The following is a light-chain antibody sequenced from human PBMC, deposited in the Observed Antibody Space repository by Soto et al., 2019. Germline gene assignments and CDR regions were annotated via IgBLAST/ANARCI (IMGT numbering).Light chain of an antibody. CDR1: QSVTSSD. Sequence: EIVLTQSPGTLSLSPGERATLSCRASQSVTSSDLAWYQRKPGQAPRLLIHGASSRATGIPDRFSGSGSGTDFTLTIRRLEPEDFAVYYCQQYGTSPRTFGQGTKVEVK. V-gene: IGKV3-20*01. CDR2: GAS. CDR3: QQYGTSPRT. J-gene: IGKJ1*01.